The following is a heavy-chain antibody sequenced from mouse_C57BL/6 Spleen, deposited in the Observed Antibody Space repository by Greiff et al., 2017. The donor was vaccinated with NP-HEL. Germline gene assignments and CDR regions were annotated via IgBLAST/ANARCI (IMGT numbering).Heavy chain of an antibody. J-gene: IGHJ4*01. V-gene: IGHV1-26*01. CDR3: ARADTTVVAPDYYAMDY. Sequence: EVQLQQSGPELVKPGASVKISCKASGYTFTDYYMNWVKQSHGKSLEWIGDINPNNGGTSYNQKFKGKATLTVDKSSSTAYMELRSLTSEDSAVYYCARADTTVVAPDYYAMDYWGQGTSVTVSS. CDR1: GYTFTDYY. D-gene: IGHD1-1*01. CDR2: INPNNGGT.